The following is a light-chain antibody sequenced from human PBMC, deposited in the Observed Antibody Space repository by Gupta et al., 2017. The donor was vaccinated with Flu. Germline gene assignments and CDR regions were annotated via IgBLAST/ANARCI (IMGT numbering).Light chain of an antibody. J-gene: IGLJ3*02. CDR1: SSNIENNY. CDR3: GAWDSSLNVWV. Sequence: QSVFTQPPSLSAAPGQKVTISCSGSSSNIENNYVSWYKHLPGTAPKLLIYDNNNRPSGIPDRFSGSKSGPSATLGITGLQTGDEADYYCGAWDSSLNVWVFGGGTKVTVL. V-gene: IGLV1-51*02. CDR2: DNN.